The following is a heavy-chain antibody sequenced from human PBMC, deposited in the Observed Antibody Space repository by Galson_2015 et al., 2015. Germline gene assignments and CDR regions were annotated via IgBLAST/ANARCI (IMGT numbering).Heavy chain of an antibody. Sequence: SETLSLTCTVSGGSISTTIDYWDWVRQAPEKGLEWIGTVYYSGSASYNPSLQSRVTIFVDTSKNQFSLNLNSVTAADTAIYYCARRTQYLRSGHHYFDDWGHGILVTV. V-gene: IGHV4-39*01. CDR3: ARRTQYLRSGHHYFDD. J-gene: IGHJ4*01. D-gene: IGHD3-3*01. CDR2: VYYSGSA. CDR1: GGSISTTIDY.